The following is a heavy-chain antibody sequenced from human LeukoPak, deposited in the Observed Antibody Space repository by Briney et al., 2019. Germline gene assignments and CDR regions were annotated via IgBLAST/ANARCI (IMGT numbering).Heavy chain of an antibody. D-gene: IGHD2-21*02. J-gene: IGHJ4*02. V-gene: IGHV3-11*04. CDR1: GFTFSDYY. Sequence: PGGSLRLSCAASGFTFSDYYMSWIRQAPGKGLEWVSYISSSGSTIYYADSVKGRFTISRDNAKNSLYLQMNSLRAEDTAVYYCARHSETGAQYCGGDCYLDYWGQGTLVTVSS. CDR3: ARHSETGAQYCGGDCYLDY. CDR2: ISSSGSTI.